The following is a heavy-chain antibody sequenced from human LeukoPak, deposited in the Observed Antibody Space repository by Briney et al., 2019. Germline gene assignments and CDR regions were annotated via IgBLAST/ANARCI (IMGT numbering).Heavy chain of an antibody. CDR3: ARVSSATSDGFDY. J-gene: IGHJ4*02. CDR1: GDSSSGGN. V-gene: IGHV4-59*13. CDR2: IYYSGST. D-gene: IGHD5-12*01. Sequence: SETLSLTCTASGDSSSGGNWSWIRQPPGKGLEWIGYIYYSGSTNYNPSLKSRVTISVDTSKNQFSLKLSSVTAADTAVYYCARVSSATSDGFDYWGQGTLVTVSS.